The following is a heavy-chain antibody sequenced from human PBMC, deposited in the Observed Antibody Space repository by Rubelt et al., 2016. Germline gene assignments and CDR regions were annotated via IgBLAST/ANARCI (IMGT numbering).Heavy chain of an antibody. V-gene: IGHV4-59*01. Sequence: QVQLQQWGPGLVKPSETLSLTCTVSGGSISSYYWSWIRQPPGKGLEWIGYIYYSGSANYNPSLKSRVFISVDTSKNQFSLKLSSVTAADTAVYYCARDQSGSYGVDYWGQGTLVTVSS. D-gene: IGHD1-26*01. CDR1: GGSISSYY. CDR3: ARDQSGSYGVDY. J-gene: IGHJ4*02. CDR2: IYYSGSA.